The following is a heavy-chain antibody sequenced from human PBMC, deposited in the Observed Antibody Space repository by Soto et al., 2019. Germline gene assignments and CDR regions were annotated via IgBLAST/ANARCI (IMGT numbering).Heavy chain of an antibody. Sequence: EVQLVQSGAEVKKPGESLKISCKGSGYSFTSYWIGWVRQMPGKGLEWMGIIYPGDSDTRYSPSFQGQVTISADTSISTAYLQWSSLKASDTAMYYCATGEVVPAASPAFDIWGQGTMVTVSS. J-gene: IGHJ3*02. CDR2: IYPGDSDT. V-gene: IGHV5-51*03. CDR1: GYSFTSYW. D-gene: IGHD2-2*01. CDR3: ATGEVVPAASPAFDI.